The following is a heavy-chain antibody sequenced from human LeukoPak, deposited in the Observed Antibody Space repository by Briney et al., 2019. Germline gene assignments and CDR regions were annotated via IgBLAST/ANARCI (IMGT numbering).Heavy chain of an antibody. V-gene: IGHV4-61*02. Sequence: PSQTLSLTCTVSGGSISSGSYYWSWIRQPAGKGPEWIGRIYTSGSTNYNPSLKSRVTISVDTSKNQFSLKLSSVTAADTAVYYCARAYYSNYVDGMDVWGQGTTVTVSS. D-gene: IGHD4-11*01. CDR2: IYTSGST. CDR1: GGSISSGSYY. CDR3: ARAYYSNYVDGMDV. J-gene: IGHJ6*02.